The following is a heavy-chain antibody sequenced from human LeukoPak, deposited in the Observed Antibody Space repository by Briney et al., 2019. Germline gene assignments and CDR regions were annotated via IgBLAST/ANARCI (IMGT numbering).Heavy chain of an antibody. V-gene: IGHV3-21*01. Sequence: KPGGSLRLSCAASGFGLSTYSMNWVRQAPGKGPEWVASISSSGMYIHYADSMKGRFSISRDNAKNSLYLQMNSLRAEDTAVYYCAMSTLLDRFDYWGQGTLVTVSS. D-gene: IGHD5/OR15-5a*01. J-gene: IGHJ4*02. CDR1: GFGLSTYS. CDR2: ISSSGMYI. CDR3: AMSTLLDRFDY.